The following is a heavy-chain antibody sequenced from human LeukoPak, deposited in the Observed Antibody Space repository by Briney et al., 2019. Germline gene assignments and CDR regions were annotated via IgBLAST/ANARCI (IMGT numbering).Heavy chain of an antibody. CDR2: IIRIYDTE. CDR1: GGTLSTYA. D-gene: IGHD4-17*01. Sequence: GASVKVSCKASGGTLSTYAITWVRQAPGQGLEWMGGIIRIYDTEDYAQKFQGRMTITADESTNTAYMELRSLRSDDTAVYYCARVVGDYVSGYYYYMDVWGKGTTVTVSS. CDR3: ARVVGDYVSGYYYYMDV. V-gene: IGHV1-69*13. J-gene: IGHJ6*03.